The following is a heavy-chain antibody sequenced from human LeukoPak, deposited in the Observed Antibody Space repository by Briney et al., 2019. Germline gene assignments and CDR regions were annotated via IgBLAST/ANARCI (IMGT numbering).Heavy chain of an antibody. D-gene: IGHD2-8*01. V-gene: IGHV1-18*01. Sequence: ASVKVSCKASGYTFTSYGISWVRQAPGQGLEWMGWISAYNGNTNYAQKLQGRVTMTTDTSTSTAYMELRSLRSDDTAVYYCAREEDLPRRYCTNGVCYGNYFDYWGQGTLVTVSS. CDR2: ISAYNGNT. CDR1: GYTFTSYG. J-gene: IGHJ4*02. CDR3: AREEDLPRRYCTNGVCYGNYFDY.